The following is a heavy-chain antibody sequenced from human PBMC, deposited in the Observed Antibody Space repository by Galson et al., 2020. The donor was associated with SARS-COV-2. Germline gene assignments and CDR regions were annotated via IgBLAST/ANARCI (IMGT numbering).Heavy chain of an antibody. J-gene: IGHJ2*01. CDR1: GDSLNSGGFF. Sequence: SETLSLTCSVSGDSLNSGGFFWTWIRPLPGQGLEWIGNIYNTGSVYYNSSLESRVRISIDVSKNEFSLSLNSVTAADTAVYYCERGAGNRGGLFWGHGTLATVSS. V-gene: IGHV4-31*03. D-gene: IGHD3-10*01. CDR3: ERGAGNRGGLF. CDR2: IYNTGSV.